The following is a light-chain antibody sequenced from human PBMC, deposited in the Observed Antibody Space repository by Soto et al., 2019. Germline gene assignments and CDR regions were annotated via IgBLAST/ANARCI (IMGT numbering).Light chain of an antibody. Sequence: EIVLTQSPGTMSLSPGERATLSCRASQSVSSSSLAWYQQESGQAPRLLICCASSRSTGIPDRFSGSGSGTVFTLAICRLVAEDCAVYYCQQYASSPWTFGQGTKVEI. CDR2: CAS. CDR3: QQYASSPWT. CDR1: QSVSSSS. J-gene: IGKJ1*01. V-gene: IGKV3-20*01.